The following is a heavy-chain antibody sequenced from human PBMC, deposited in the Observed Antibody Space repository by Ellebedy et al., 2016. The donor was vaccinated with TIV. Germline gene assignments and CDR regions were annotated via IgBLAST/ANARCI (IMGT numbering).Heavy chain of an antibody. Sequence: SETLSLTXTVSGGSISSGHYYWSWIRQPPGKGLEWIGYIYYSGSTYNNLSLKSRVTISAATSKNQFSLKPSSVTAADTDVYYCARGGEYCSSTSCYGVMDVWGQGTTVTVSS. CDR2: IYYSGST. J-gene: IGHJ6*02. CDR3: ARGGEYCSSTSCYGVMDV. V-gene: IGHV4-30-4*01. D-gene: IGHD2-2*01. CDR1: GGSISSGHYY.